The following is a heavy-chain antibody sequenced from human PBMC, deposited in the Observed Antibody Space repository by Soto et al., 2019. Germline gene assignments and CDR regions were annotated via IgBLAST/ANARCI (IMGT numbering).Heavy chain of an antibody. J-gene: IGHJ6*02. CDR3: AISITMMTPPSAYYYYYGMDV. CDR1: GGTFSSYA. CDR2: IIPIFGTA. D-gene: IGHD3-22*01. V-gene: IGHV1-69*13. Sequence: ASVKVSCKASGGTFSSYAISWVRQAPGQGLEWMGGIIPIFGTANYAQKFQGRVTITADESTSTAYMELSSLRSEDMAVYYCAISITMMTPPSAYYYYYGMDVWGQGTTVTVSS.